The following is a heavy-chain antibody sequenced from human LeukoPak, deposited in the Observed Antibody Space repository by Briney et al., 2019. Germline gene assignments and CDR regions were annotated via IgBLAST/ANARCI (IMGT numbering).Heavy chain of an antibody. J-gene: IGHJ4*02. CDR3: ARAYEQPGIGY. D-gene: IGHD1/OR15-1a*01. Sequence: ASVKVSCKASGHTFTGYYMHWVRQAPGQGLEWMGWISPNSGDTNYAQKFQGRVTMTRDTSISTAYMELSRLRSDDTAVYYCARAYEQPGIGYWGQGTLVTVSS. CDR1: GHTFTGYY. V-gene: IGHV1-2*02. CDR2: ISPNSGDT.